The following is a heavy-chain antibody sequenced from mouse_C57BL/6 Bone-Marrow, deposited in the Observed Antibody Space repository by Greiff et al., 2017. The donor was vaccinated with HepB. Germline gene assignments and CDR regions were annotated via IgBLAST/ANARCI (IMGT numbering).Heavy chain of an antibody. V-gene: IGHV5-17*01. Sequence: DVHLVESGGGLVKPGGSLKLSCAASGFTFSDYGMHWVRQAPEKGLEWVAYISSGSSTIYYADTVKGRFTISRDNAKNTLFLQMTSLRSEDTAMYYCAIITTVVARDYAMDYWGQGTSVTVSS. J-gene: IGHJ4*01. CDR1: GFTFSDYG. CDR2: ISSGSSTI. D-gene: IGHD1-1*01. CDR3: AIITTVVARDYAMDY.